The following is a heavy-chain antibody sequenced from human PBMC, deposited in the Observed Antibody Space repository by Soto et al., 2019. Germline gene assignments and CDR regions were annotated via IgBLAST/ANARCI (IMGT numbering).Heavy chain of an antibody. Sequence: GGSLRLSCAASGFTFSSYAMSWVRQAPGKGLEWVSAISGSGGSTYYADSVKGRFTISRDNSKNTLYLQMNSLRAEDTAVYYCANYGFGELWVYWGQGTLVTVSS. CDR1: GFTFSSYA. CDR2: ISGSGGST. J-gene: IGHJ4*02. D-gene: IGHD3-10*01. CDR3: ANYGFGELWVY. V-gene: IGHV3-23*01.